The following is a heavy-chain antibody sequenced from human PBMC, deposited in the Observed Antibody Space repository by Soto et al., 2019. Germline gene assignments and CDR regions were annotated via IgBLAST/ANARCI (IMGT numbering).Heavy chain of an antibody. J-gene: IGHJ6*02. CDR3: ANRWNYGMDV. CDR2: ISSSSSTI. CDR1: GFTFSSYS. V-gene: IGHV3-48*01. Sequence: GGSLRLSCAASGFTFSSYSMNWVRQAPGKGLEWVSYISSSSSTIYYADSVKGRFTISRDNSKNTLYLQMNSLRAEDTAVYYCANRWNYGMDVWGQGTTVTVSS. D-gene: IGHD2-15*01.